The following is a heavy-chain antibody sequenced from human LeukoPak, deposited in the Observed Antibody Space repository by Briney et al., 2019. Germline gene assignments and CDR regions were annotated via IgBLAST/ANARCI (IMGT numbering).Heavy chain of an antibody. J-gene: IGHJ4*02. CDR3: AREVTYGANGDYFDY. D-gene: IGHD4-17*01. CDR2: ISSSGSTI. CDR1: GFTFSSYE. V-gene: IGHV3-48*03. Sequence: GGSLRLSCAASGFTFSSYEMNWVRQAPGKGLEWVSYISSSGSTIYYADSVKGRFTISRDNAKNSLYLQMNSLRAEDTAVYYCAREVTYGANGDYFDYWGQGTLVTFSS.